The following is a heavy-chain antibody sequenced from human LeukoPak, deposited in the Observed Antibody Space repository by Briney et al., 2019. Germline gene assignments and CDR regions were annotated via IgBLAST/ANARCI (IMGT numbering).Heavy chain of an antibody. J-gene: IGHJ5*02. CDR1: GGTLNSHT. Sequence: SVKVSCKASGGTLNSHTFSWVRQAPGQGLEWMGRITPIIDSAKYAQNFQDRVSITADKSTSAVYMELSSLRSEDTAVYFCARVNLRGSQYNWFDPWGQGTLVTVSS. V-gene: IGHV1-69*08. D-gene: IGHD1-26*01. CDR2: ITPIIDSA. CDR3: ARVNLRGSQYNWFDP.